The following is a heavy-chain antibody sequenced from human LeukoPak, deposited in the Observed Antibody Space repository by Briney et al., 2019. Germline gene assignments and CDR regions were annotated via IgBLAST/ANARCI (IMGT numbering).Heavy chain of an antibody. V-gene: IGHV3-7*01. CDR3: AKPVGNWNYVFDY. CDR2: IKQDGSEK. Sequence: PGGSLRLSCAASGFTFSSYWMSWVRQAPGKGLEWVANIKQDGSEKYYVDSVKGRFTISRDNAKNSLYLQMNSLRAEDTAVYYCAKPVGNWNYVFDYWGQGTLVTVSS. CDR1: GFTFSSYW. D-gene: IGHD1-7*01. J-gene: IGHJ4*02.